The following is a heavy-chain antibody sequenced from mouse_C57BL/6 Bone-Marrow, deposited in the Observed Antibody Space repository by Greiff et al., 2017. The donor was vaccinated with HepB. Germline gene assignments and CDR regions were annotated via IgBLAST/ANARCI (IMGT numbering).Heavy chain of an antibody. Sequence: EVQLQQSGAELVRPGASVKLSCTASGFNFKDYYMHWVKQRPEQGLEWIGRIDPEDGDTEYAPKFQGKATMTADTSSNTAYLQLSSLTSEDAAVYYCTFFYAWFAYWGQGTLVTVSA. J-gene: IGHJ3*01. D-gene: IGHD1-1*01. CDR3: TFFYAWFAY. V-gene: IGHV14-1*01. CDR1: GFNFKDYY. CDR2: IDPEDGDT.